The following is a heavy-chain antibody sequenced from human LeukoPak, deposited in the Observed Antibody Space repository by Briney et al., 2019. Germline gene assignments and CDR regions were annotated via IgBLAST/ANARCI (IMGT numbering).Heavy chain of an antibody. CDR3: ARWKSLKGTFDY. V-gene: IGHV3-30*04. D-gene: IGHD1-7*01. CDR1: GFTFSNYA. CDR2: ISYDGNKK. Sequence: GGALRLSCAASGFTFSNYAMNWVRQAPGKGLEWVAVISYDGNKKYYADSVKGRFTISRDNSKNTLYLQMNSLRAEDTAVYYCARWKSLKGTFDYWGKGTLVTVSS. J-gene: IGHJ4*02.